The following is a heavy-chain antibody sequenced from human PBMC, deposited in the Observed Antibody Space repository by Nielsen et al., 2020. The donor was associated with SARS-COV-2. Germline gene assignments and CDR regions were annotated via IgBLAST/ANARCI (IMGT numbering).Heavy chain of an antibody. CDR1: GFTFNTYS. CDR2: NSATSRYM. J-gene: IGHJ6*02. D-gene: IGHD5-12*01. V-gene: IGHV3-21*01. CDR3: ARDVVATTYNDYDSGIYYGMDV. Sequence: GESLKISCAASGFTFNTYSIHWVHQAPGKGLEWVSSNSATSRYMYYADSVKGRFTISRDNAKNSLYLQMNSLRPEDTAVYYCARDVVATTYNDYDSGIYYGMDVWGQGTTVTVSS.